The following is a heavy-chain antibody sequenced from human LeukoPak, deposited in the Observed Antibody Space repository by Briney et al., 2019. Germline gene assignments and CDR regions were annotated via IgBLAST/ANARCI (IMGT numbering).Heavy chain of an antibody. CDR1: GGTFSSYA. CDR3: AREYAGKGMTGGNDY. CDR2: IIPIFGTA. V-gene: IGHV1-69*13. Sequence: SVRVSCKASGGTFSSYAISWVRQAPGQGLEWMGGIIPIFGTANYAQKFQGRVTITADESTSTAYMELSSLRSEDTAVYYCAREYAGKGMTGGNDYWGQGTLVTVSS. J-gene: IGHJ4*02. D-gene: IGHD4-23*01.